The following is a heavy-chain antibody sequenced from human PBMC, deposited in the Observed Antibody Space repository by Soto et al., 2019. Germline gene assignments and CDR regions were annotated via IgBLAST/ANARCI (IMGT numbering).Heavy chain of an antibody. CDR2: IKVDGREE. CDR1: GFIFRRFW. CDR3: ARELDGYGRFDY. D-gene: IGHD5-12*01. J-gene: IGHJ4*02. V-gene: IGHV3-7*01. Sequence: GGSLRLSCSASGFIFRRFWMAWVRQAPGKGLEWVATIKVDGREENYLDSVHGRFTISRDDAKNSLFLQMSSLRGDDTAVYFCARELDGYGRFDYRGLGTPVTVSS.